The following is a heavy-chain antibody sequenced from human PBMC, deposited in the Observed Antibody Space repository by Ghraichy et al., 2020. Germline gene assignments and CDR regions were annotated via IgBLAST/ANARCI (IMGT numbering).Heavy chain of an antibody. D-gene: IGHD6-13*01. CDR3: ARHGSIAAAGPPDELRY. J-gene: IGHJ4*02. CDR1: GGSISSYY. Sequence: SETLSLTCTVSGGSISSYYWSWIRQPPGKGLEWIGYIYYSGSTNYNPSLKSRVTISVDTSKNQFSLKLSSVTAADTAVYYCARHGSIAAAGPPDELRYWGQGTLVTVSS. V-gene: IGHV4-59*08. CDR2: IYYSGST.